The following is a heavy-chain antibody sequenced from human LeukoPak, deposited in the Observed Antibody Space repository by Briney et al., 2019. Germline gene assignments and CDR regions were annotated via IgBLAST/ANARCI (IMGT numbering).Heavy chain of an antibody. Sequence: GGSLRLSCAASGFTFSSYWMSWVRQAPGKGLEWVSSINWNSGNIGYADSVKGRFTISRDNAKNSLYLQMNSLRAEDTALYYCAKGLYYDTSGLPHYWGQGTLVTVSS. CDR3: AKGLYYDTSGLPHY. CDR1: GFTFSSYW. V-gene: IGHV3-9*01. D-gene: IGHD3-22*01. CDR2: INWNSGNI. J-gene: IGHJ4*02.